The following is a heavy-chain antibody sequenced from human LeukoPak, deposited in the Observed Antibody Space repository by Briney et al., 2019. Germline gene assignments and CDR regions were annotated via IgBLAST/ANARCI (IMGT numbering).Heavy chain of an antibody. CDR3: ARVDSTVYYYYMDV. CDR1: GASISPYY. J-gene: IGHJ6*03. Sequence: PSETLSLTCTVSGASISPYYWSWIRQPPGKGLEWIGYIHYSGSTNYNPSLKSRVTISVDTSKNQFSLKLSSVTAADTAVYYCARVDSTVYYYYMDVWGKGTTVTVSS. D-gene: IGHD2/OR15-2a*01. V-gene: IGHV4-59*08. CDR2: IHYSGST.